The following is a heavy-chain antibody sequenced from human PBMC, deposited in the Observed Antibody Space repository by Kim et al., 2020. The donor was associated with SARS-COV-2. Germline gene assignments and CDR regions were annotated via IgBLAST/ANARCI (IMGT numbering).Heavy chain of an antibody. V-gene: IGHV3-30*07. Sequence: DSVNGRITITRDNSKNTMYLQMNNLRAEDTAVYYCARGPIATLSDLYLDYWGQGTLVTVSS. J-gene: IGHJ4*02. D-gene: IGHD2-21*01. CDR3: ARGPIATLSDLYLDY.